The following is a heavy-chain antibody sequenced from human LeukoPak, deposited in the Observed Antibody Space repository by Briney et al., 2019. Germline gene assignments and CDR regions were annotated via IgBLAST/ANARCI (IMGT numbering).Heavy chain of an antibody. Sequence: GGSLRLSCAASGFTFSSYWMSWVRQAPGKGLEWVANIKQDGSEKYYVDSVKGRFTISRDNAKNSLYLQMNSLRAEDTAVYYCARLNCDYVWGSYRCYYFDYWGQGTLVTVSS. CDR1: GFTFSSYW. V-gene: IGHV3-7*01. CDR2: IKQDGSEK. J-gene: IGHJ4*02. D-gene: IGHD3-16*02. CDR3: ARLNCDYVWGSYRCYYFDY.